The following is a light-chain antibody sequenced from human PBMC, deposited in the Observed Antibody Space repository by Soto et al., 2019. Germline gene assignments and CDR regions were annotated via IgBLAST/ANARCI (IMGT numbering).Light chain of an antibody. V-gene: IGLV2-14*03. J-gene: IGLJ3*02. CDR1: SSDVGGYNY. Sequence: QSVLTQPASVSGFPGQSINISCTGTSSDVGGYNYVSWYQQHPGKVPKLLIYDVSHRPSGVSDRFSGSKSGNTASLTISGLQADDEADYYCCSYTSGPTLMFGGGTQLTVL. CDR2: DVS. CDR3: CSYTSGPTLM.